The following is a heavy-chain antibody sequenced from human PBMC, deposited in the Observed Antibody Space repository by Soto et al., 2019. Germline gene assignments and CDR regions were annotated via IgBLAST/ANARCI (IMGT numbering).Heavy chain of an antibody. D-gene: IGHD6-19*01. CDR3: AKYSSGWYDY. J-gene: IGHJ4*02. CDR1: GFTFDDYA. CDR2: ISWNSGSI. Sequence: EVQLVESGGGWVQPGRSLRLSCAASGFTFDDYAMHWVRQAPGKGLEWVSGISWNSGSIGYADSVKGRFTISRDNAKNSLYLQMNSLRAEDTALYYCAKYSSGWYDYWGQGTLVTVSS. V-gene: IGHV3-9*01.